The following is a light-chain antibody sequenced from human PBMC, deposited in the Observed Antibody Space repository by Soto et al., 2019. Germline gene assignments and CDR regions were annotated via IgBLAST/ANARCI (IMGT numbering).Light chain of an antibody. CDR3: QQYNNWPPWT. CDR2: GAS. J-gene: IGKJ1*01. CDR1: QSVSSN. V-gene: IGKV3-15*01. Sequence: EIVMTQSPATLSVSPGERATLSCRASQSVSSNLAWYQQKPGQAPRLLIYGASPRDTGIPARFSGSGSGTEFTLTISSLKSEDFAVYYCQQYNNWPPWTFGQGTKVEIK.